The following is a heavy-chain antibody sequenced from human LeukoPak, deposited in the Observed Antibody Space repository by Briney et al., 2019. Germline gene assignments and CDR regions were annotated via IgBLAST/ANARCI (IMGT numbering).Heavy chain of an antibody. CDR1: GFTFSRCA. CDR3: VKDANYFDSGSYLIPFDP. D-gene: IGHD3-22*01. V-gene: IGHV3-23*01. CDR2: ISGGGSRT. Sequence: GGSLRLSCAASGFTFSRCAMGWVRQTPGKGLEWVAGISGGGSRTYYADAVKGRFNISRDNSKNTLYLQINSLRAEDTAVYYCVKDANYFDSGSYLIPFDPWGQGTLVTVSS. J-gene: IGHJ5*02.